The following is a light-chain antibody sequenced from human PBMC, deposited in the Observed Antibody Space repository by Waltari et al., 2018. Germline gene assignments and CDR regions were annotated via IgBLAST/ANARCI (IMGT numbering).Light chain of an antibody. V-gene: IGLV2-14*01. CDR1: SSDVGGYNY. CDR2: DVS. J-gene: IGLJ2*01. CDR3: SSYTSSSTVV. Sequence: QSALTQPASVSGSPGQSITISCTGTSSDVGGYNYVSWYQQHPGKAPKLMIYDVSKRPSGVCKRFAGSKSGNTASLTISGLQAEDEADYYCSSYTSSSTVVFGGGTKLTVL.